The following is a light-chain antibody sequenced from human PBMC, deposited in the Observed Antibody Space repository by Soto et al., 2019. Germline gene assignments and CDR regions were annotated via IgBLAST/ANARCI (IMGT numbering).Light chain of an antibody. CDR3: QVWDSSSDHWV. CDR2: DDS. Sequence: SYELTQPPSVSVAPGQTARITCGGINIGSRSVHWYQQKPGQAPVLVVYDDSDRPSGIPERFSGSNSGNTAALTISRVGSGDEADYYCQVWDSSSDHWVFGGGTKLTVL. J-gene: IGLJ3*02. V-gene: IGLV3-21*02. CDR1: NIGSRS.